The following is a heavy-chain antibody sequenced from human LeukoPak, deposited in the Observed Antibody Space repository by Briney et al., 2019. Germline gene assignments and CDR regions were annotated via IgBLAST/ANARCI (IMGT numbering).Heavy chain of an antibody. CDR2: MHNSGSS. V-gene: IGHV4-59*01. CDR1: GASTSHFY. Sequence: SETLSLSCSVSGASTSHFYWNWIRQPPGKGLEWIGYMHNSGSSKHSPSLKSRVTISIDTSKNQFSLQLTSVTAADTAIHYCARSAEWLRNAFDIWGQGTMVSVSS. D-gene: IGHD5-12*01. CDR3: ARSAEWLRNAFDI. J-gene: IGHJ3*02.